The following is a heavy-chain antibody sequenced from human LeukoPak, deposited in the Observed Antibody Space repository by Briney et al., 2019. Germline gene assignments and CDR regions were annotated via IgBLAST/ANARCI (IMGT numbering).Heavy chain of an antibody. CDR3: ARGRERNRYWYFDL. D-gene: IGHD1-26*01. Sequence: ASVKVSCKASGGTFSSYAISWVRQAPGQGLEWMGGIIPIFGTANYAQKFQGRVTITADESTSTAYMELSSLRSDNTAVYYCARGRERNRYWYFDLWGRGTLVTVSS. J-gene: IGHJ2*01. CDR1: GGTFSSYA. V-gene: IGHV1-69*13. CDR2: IIPIFGTA.